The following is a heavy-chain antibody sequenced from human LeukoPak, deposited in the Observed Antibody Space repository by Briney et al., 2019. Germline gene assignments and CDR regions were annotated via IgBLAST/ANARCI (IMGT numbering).Heavy chain of an antibody. J-gene: IGHJ4*02. Sequence: GGSLRLSCAASGFTFSSYGMHWVRQAPGKGLEWVAVISYDGSNKYYADSVKGQFTISRDNSKNTLYLQMNSLRAEDTAVYYCAKDFFYSSYGYRGFGYYFDYWGQGTLVTVSS. CDR2: ISYDGSNK. D-gene: IGHD5-18*01. CDR3: AKDFFYSSYGYRGFGYYFDY. V-gene: IGHV3-30*18. CDR1: GFTFSSYG.